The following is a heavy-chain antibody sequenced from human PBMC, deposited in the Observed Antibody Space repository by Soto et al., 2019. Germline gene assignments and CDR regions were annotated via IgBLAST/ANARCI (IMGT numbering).Heavy chain of an antibody. D-gene: IGHD5-18*01. CDR1: GFTFDDYA. CDR2: ISWNSGNI. CDR3: VRSKGGYSYGTPFDY. J-gene: IGHJ4*02. V-gene: IGHV3-9*01. Sequence: EVQLEESGGALVQPGRSLRLSCAASGFTFDDYAMHWVRQVLGKGLEWVSSISWNSGNIGYADSVEGRFTTSRDNAKNSLYLQMNSLRPEDTALYYCVRSKGGYSYGTPFDYWGQGTLVTVSS.